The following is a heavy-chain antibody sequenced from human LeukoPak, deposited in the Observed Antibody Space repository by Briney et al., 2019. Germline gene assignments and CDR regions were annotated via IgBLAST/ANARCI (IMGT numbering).Heavy chain of an antibody. CDR1: GFTFSSYE. D-gene: IGHD3-10*01. V-gene: IGHV3-48*03. J-gene: IGHJ4*02. CDR3: ARGLPRDYYGSGSYYLFDY. CDR2: ISSSGSTI. Sequence: PGGSLRLSCAASGFTFSSYEMNWVRQAPGKGLEWVSYISSSGSTIYYADSVKGRFTISRDNAKNSLYLQMNSLRAEDTAVYYCARGLPRDYYGSGSYYLFDYWGQGTLVTVFS.